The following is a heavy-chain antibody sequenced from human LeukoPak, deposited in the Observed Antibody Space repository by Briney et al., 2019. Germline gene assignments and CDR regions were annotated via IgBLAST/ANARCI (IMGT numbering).Heavy chain of an antibody. Sequence: SETLSLTCTVSGGSISSSSYYCGWIRQPPGKGLEWIGSSYYSGSTYYNPSLKSRVTISVDTSKNQFSLKLSSVTAADTAVYYCARLTPLWANAFDIWGQGTMVTVSS. V-gene: IGHV4-39*01. D-gene: IGHD2-21*01. CDR3: ARLTPLWANAFDI. CDR1: GGSISSSSYY. J-gene: IGHJ3*02. CDR2: SYYSGST.